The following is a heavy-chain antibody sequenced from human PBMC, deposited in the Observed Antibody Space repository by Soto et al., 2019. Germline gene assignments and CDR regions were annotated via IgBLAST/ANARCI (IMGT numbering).Heavy chain of an antibody. CDR2: ISGGGETT. V-gene: IGHV3-23*01. D-gene: IGHD3-10*01. Sequence: EVQLLESGGGLVQPGGSLRLSCAASGFTFNNYAMTWVRQAPGKGLEWVSAISGGGETTSYADSVKGRFTVSRDGSENTLYLQMSSLRAEDTALYYCAKGRGGSGSLTPRVDFWGQGTLVTVSS. J-gene: IGHJ4*02. CDR1: GFTFNNYA. CDR3: AKGRGGSGSLTPRVDF.